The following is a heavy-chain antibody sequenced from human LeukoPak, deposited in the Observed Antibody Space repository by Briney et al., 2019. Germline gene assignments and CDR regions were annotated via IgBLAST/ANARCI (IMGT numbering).Heavy chain of an antibody. J-gene: IGHJ6*04. CDR3: ARIVAGQWLVPDV. CDR1: GFSRGTSGMC. CDR2: IDWDDDK. Sequence: SGPALIHPTQALTLTCTFSGFSRGTSGMCVSWIRQPPGKALEWLALIDWDDDKYYITSLRTRLTISKDTSKTQVVLTMTNMDPVDTATYYCARIVAGQWLVPDVWGKGTTVTISS. D-gene: IGHD6-19*01. V-gene: IGHV2-70*01.